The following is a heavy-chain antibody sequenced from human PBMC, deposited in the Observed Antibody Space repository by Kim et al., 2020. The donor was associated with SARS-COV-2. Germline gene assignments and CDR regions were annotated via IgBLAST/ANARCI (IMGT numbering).Heavy chain of an antibody. J-gene: IGHJ3*02. D-gene: IGHD4-4*01. V-gene: IGHV4-39*01. Sequence: SRVTISVDTSKNQFSLKLSSVTAADTAVYYCARSWRILTTWYGANDAFDIWGQGTMVTVSS. CDR3: ARSWRILTTWYGANDAFDI.